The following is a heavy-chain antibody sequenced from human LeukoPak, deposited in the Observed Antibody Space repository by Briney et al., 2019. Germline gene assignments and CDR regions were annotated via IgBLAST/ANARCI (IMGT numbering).Heavy chain of an antibody. D-gene: IGHD2-2*01. Sequence: GASVKVSCKASGYTFTGYYMHWVRQAPGQGLEWMGWINPNSGGTNYAQKFQGRVTMTRDTSISTAYMELSRLRSDDTAVYYCARAEGIVVVPAATSGFDYWGQGTLVTVSS. CDR3: ARAEGIVVVPAATSGFDY. V-gene: IGHV1-2*02. CDR1: GYTFTGYY. J-gene: IGHJ4*02. CDR2: INPNSGGT.